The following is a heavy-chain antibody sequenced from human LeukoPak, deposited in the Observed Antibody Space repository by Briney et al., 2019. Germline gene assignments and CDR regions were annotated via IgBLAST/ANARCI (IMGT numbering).Heavy chain of an antibody. Sequence: PGGSLRLSCAASGFPFNSYSMNWVRQAPGKGLEWVSSISSSSSYIYYADSVKGRFTISRDNAKNSLYLQMNSLRAEDTAVYYCAREYVGPWYFDYWGQGTLVTVSS. V-gene: IGHV3-21*01. CDR2: ISSSSSYI. D-gene: IGHD1-26*01. CDR3: AREYVGPWYFDY. J-gene: IGHJ4*02. CDR1: GFPFNSYS.